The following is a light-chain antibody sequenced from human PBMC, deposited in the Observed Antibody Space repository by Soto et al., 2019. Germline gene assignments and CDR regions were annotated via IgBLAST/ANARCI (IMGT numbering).Light chain of an antibody. Sequence: DIQMTQSPSTLSGSVGDRVTITCRASQTISSWLAWYQQKPGKAPKLLIYKASTLKSGVPSRFSGSGAGTEFTLTISSLQPDDFATDYCQHYNSYPEAFGQGTKVDIK. CDR2: KAS. CDR1: QTISSW. CDR3: QHYNSYPEA. J-gene: IGKJ1*01. V-gene: IGKV1-5*03.